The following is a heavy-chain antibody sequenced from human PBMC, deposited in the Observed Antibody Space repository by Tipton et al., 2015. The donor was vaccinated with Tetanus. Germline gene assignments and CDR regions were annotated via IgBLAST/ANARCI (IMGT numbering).Heavy chain of an antibody. D-gene: IGHD6-13*01. CDR1: GFTFSSYA. Sequence: SLRLSCAASGFTFSSYAMTWVRQAPGTGLESVSAISGSGDTTYYPDSEKGRFAISRDNSKNTLYLQMNSRSGEDAAVYDCEQEGHSSPTTPYSDYWGQGTLGTVSS. J-gene: IGHJ4*02. V-gene: IGHV3-23*01. CDR3: EQEGHSSPTTPYSDY. CDR2: ISGSGDTT.